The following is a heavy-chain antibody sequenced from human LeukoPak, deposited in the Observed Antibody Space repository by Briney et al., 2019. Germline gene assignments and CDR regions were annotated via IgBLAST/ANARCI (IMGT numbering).Heavy chain of an antibody. CDR1: GYTFTSYA. Sequence: GASVKVSCKASGYTFTSYAMHWVRQAPGQRLEWMGWINAGNGNTKYSQRCQGRVTITRDTSASTAYMELSSLRSEDTAVYYCARDCSSTSCLDWGQGTLVTVSS. CDR3: ARDCSSTSCLD. CDR2: INAGNGNT. V-gene: IGHV1-3*01. J-gene: IGHJ1*01. D-gene: IGHD2-2*01.